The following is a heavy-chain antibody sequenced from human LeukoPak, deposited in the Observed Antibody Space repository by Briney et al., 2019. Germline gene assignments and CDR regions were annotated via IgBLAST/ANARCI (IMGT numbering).Heavy chain of an antibody. CDR2: ISYDGSNK. CDR1: GFTFSSYA. Sequence: PGGSLRLSCAASGFTFSSYAMHWVRQAPGKGLEWVAVISYDGSNKYYADSVKGRFTISRDNSKNTLYLQMNSLRAEDTAVYYCARGRGHYDGGAFDIWGQGTMVTVSS. J-gene: IGHJ3*02. D-gene: IGHD3-10*02. V-gene: IGHV3-30-3*01. CDR3: ARGRGHYDGGAFDI.